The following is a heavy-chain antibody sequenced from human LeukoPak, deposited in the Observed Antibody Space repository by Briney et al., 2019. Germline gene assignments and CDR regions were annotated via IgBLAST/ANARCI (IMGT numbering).Heavy chain of an antibody. D-gene: IGHD3-10*01. J-gene: IGHJ6*03. Sequence: SETLSLTCTVSGGSISSYYWSFIRQPPGKGLEWIGYIYYSGSTNYNPSLKSRVTMSVDTSKNQFSLKLSSVTAADTAVYYCARGDYYGSGSPKQDCYYYYYMDVWGKGTTVTISS. CDR3: ARGDYYGSGSPKQDCYYYYYMDV. CDR1: GGSISSYY. V-gene: IGHV4-59*12. CDR2: IYYSGST.